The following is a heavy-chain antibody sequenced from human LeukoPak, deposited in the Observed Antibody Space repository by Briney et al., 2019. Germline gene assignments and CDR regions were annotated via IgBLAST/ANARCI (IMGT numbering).Heavy chain of an antibody. CDR2: ITASGDST. CDR1: GFTFSDYV. V-gene: IGHV3-23*01. J-gene: IGHJ4*02. Sequence: GGSLRLSCAASGFTFSDYVMIWVRQAPGKGLEWVSGITASGDSTYYADSVKGRFTMSRDNSKNTVYLQMNSLRVDDAAVYYCARRDIVVIVSASDYWGQGTLVTVSS. D-gene: IGHD2-15*01. CDR3: ARRDIVVIVSASDY.